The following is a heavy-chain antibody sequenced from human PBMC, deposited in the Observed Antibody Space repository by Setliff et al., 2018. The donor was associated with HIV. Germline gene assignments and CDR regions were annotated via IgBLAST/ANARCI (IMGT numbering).Heavy chain of an antibody. CDR1: GFPFSSHG. D-gene: IGHD2-2*01. V-gene: IGHV3-30*02. Sequence: GESLKISCVPSGFPFSSHGMHWVRQAAGKGLEWIAFIQYDGNTKEYAESVRGRFTISRDNSKNTLFLQMNSLRAEDTAVYYCAREPYCSSTSCYESYYYGMDVWGQGTTVTVSS. CDR3: AREPYCSSTSCYESYYYGMDV. CDR2: IQYDGNTK. J-gene: IGHJ6*02.